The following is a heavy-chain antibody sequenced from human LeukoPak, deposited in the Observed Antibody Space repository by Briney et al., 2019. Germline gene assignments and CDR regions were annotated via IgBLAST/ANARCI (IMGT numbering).Heavy chain of an antibody. CDR1: GGSVSSGSYY. V-gene: IGHV4-61*01. CDR2: IYYSGST. Sequence: SETLSLTCTVSGGSVSSGSYYWSWIRQPPGKGLEWIGYIYYSGSTNYNPSLKSRVTISVDTSKNQFSLKLSSVTAADTAVYYCARDRYYYGSGTYFDYWGQGTLVTVSS. D-gene: IGHD3-10*01. J-gene: IGHJ4*02. CDR3: ARDRYYYGSGTYFDY.